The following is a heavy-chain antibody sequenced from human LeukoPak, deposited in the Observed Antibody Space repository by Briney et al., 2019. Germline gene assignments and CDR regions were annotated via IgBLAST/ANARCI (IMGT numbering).Heavy chain of an antibody. V-gene: IGHV1-18*01. CDR3: SRVSNGDYYCFDS. D-gene: IGHD3-22*01. J-gene: IGHJ4*02. CDR2: IITYNGNT. Sequence: ASVKVSCKASDYTFTSYGISWVRQAPGQGLEWMGWIITYNGNTNYAQKFQDRVIMTTDTPTGSAFMELTGLRSDDTAVYYCSRVSNGDYYCFDSWGQGTPVIVSS. CDR1: DYTFTSYG.